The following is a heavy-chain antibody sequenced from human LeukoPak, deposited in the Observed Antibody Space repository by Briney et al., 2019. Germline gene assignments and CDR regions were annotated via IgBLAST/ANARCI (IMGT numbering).Heavy chain of an antibody. CDR3: AKTAATDY. D-gene: IGHD6-13*01. CDR1: GFTFSSYG. CDR2: ISYDGSNK. V-gene: IGHV3-30*18. Sequence: GRSLRLSCAGSGFTFSSYGMHWVRQAPGKGLEWVAVISYDGSNKYYADSVKGRFTISRDNSKNTLYLQMNSLRAEDTAVYYCAKTAATDYWGQGTLVTVSS. J-gene: IGHJ4*02.